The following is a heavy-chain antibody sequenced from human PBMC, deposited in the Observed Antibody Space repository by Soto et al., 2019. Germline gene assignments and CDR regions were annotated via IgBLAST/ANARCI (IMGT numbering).Heavy chain of an antibody. J-gene: IGHJ4*02. V-gene: IGHV2-5*02. CDR3: AHSSGWLNDYYFDY. CDR1: GFSLSTSGVG. CDR2: IYWDDDK. D-gene: IGHD6-25*01. Sequence: QITLKESGPTLVKPTQTLTLTCTFSGFSLSTSGVGVGWIRQPPGKALEWLALIYWDDDKRYSPSLKSRLTLTTDPSNNQVVLTMTNMDPVDTATYYCAHSSGWLNDYYFDYWGQGTLVTVSS.